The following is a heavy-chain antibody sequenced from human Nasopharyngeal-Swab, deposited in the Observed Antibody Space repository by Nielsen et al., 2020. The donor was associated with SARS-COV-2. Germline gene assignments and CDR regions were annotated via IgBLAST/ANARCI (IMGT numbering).Heavy chain of an antibody. J-gene: IGHJ4*02. V-gene: IGHV6-1*01. D-gene: IGHD3-3*01. CDR3: ARGRDFSFDS. Sequence: SETLSLTCAISGDSVSSHSAGWNWIRQSPSTGLEWLGRTLYRSKWYNDYTDSVTSRIAVHPDTSKNQSSLQLNSVTPEDTAVYYCARGRDFSFDSWGQGTLVTASS. CDR1: GDSVSSHSAG. CDR2: TLYRSKWYN.